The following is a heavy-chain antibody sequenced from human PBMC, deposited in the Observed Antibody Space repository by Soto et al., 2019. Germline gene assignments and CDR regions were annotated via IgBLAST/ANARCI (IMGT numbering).Heavy chain of an antibody. D-gene: IGHD3-16*02. V-gene: IGHV4-31*03. Sequence: QVQLQESGPGLVKPSQTLSLTCTVSGGSISSGGYYWSWIRQHPGKGLEWIGYIYYSGSTYYNPSLKSRVTISVDTSKNQFSLKLSSVTAADTAVYYCAREAVMITFGGVIDYSYFDLWGRGTLVTVSS. J-gene: IGHJ2*01. CDR3: AREAVMITFGGVIDYSYFDL. CDR2: IYYSGST. CDR1: GGSISSGGYY.